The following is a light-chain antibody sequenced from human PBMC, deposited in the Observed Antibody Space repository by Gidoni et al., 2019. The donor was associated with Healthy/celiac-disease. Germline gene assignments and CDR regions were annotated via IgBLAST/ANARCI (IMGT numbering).Light chain of an antibody. CDR3: QSYDSSLSGFYV. CDR1: SSNIGAGYD. J-gene: IGLJ1*01. Sequence: QSVLTQPPSVSCAPGQRVTIPCTGSSSNIGAGYDVHWYQQLPGTAPKLLIYGNSNRPSGVPDRFSGSKSGTSASLAITGLQAEDEADYYCQSYDSSLSGFYVCGTGTKVTVL. CDR2: GNS. V-gene: IGLV1-40*01.